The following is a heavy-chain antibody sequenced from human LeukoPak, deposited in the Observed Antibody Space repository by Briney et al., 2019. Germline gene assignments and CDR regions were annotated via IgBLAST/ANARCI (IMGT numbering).Heavy chain of an antibody. V-gene: IGHV4-34*01. CDR3: ARDIVVVVAATRDYYGMDV. Sequence: SETLSLTCAVYGGSFSGYYWSWIRQPPGKGLEWIGEINHSGSTNYNPSLKSRVTISVDTSKNQFSLKLTSVTAADTAVYYCARDIVVVVAATRDYYGMDVWGQGTTVTVSS. J-gene: IGHJ6*02. D-gene: IGHD2-15*01. CDR1: GGSFSGYY. CDR2: INHSGST.